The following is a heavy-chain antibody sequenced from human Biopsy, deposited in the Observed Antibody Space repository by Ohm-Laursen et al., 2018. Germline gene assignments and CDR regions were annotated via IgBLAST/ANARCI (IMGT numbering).Heavy chain of an antibody. CDR1: GFTFSASA. D-gene: IGHD3-10*01. CDR2: IRSKAKSYAT. J-gene: IGHJ4*02. V-gene: IGHV3-73*01. Sequence: LSLTCAASGFTFSASAVHWVRQASGKGLEWVGRIRSKAKSYATAYAASVTGRFTISRDDSKNATYLQMNSLKTEDTTVYYCTLEGAGFDNWGQGTLVTVSS. CDR3: TLEGAGFDN.